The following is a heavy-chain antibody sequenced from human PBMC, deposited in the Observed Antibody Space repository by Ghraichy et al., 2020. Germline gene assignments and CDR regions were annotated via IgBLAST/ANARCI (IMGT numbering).Heavy chain of an antibody. CDR1: GFTFSDYS. J-gene: IGHJ4*02. Sequence: GGSLRLSCAASGFTFSDYSMNWVRQAPGKGLEWVSSISSNSAYTYYADSVKGRFTISRDDAKNSLYLQMNSLRAEDTAIYFCARDCGDYTCYSGFDSWGQGTLVTVSS. V-gene: IGHV3-21*01. CDR2: ISSNSAYT. D-gene: IGHD1-26*01. CDR3: ARDCGDYTCYSGFDS.